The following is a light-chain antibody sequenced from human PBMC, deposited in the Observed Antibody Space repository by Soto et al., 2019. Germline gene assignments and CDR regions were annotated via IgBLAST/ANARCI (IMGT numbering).Light chain of an antibody. J-gene: IGKJ1*01. V-gene: IGKV1-27*01. Sequence: DIPMTQSPSSPSASVGDRVTITCRASQDINNYLAWYQQKPGKVPKLLMSAASTLQSGVPSRFSGSGSGTDFTLTISSLQPEDVASYYCQKYDRVPGTFGQGTKVEIK. CDR1: QDINNY. CDR3: QKYDRVPGT. CDR2: AAS.